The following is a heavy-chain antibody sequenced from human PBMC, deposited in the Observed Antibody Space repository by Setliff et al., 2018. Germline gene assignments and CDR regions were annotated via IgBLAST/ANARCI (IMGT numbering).Heavy chain of an antibody. Sequence: SETLSLTCTVSGGSISSGSYYWSWIRQPAGKGLEWIGRIYSSGSTKYNPSLKSRVTISGDTSKNQFSLKLGSVTAADTAVYYCARGAPGWELLSWFDPWGQGTLVTVSS. D-gene: IGHD1-26*01. CDR2: IYSSGST. CDR1: GGSISSGSYY. J-gene: IGHJ5*02. CDR3: ARGAPGWELLSWFDP. V-gene: IGHV4-61*02.